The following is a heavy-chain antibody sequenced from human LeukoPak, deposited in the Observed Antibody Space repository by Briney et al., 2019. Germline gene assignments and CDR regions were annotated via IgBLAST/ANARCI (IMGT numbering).Heavy chain of an antibody. CDR3: ARHPFSAPFDY. V-gene: IGHV4-59*08. Sequence: SVTLSLTCTVSGGSIINYYWSWIRQPPGKGLQWIGYIFNSGDARYDPSLRSRVTVSLDTSKNQVSLKMTSVSAADTATYYCARHPFSAPFDYWGQGILVTVSS. D-gene: IGHD6-19*01. CDR1: GGSIINYY. J-gene: IGHJ4*02. CDR2: IFNSGDA.